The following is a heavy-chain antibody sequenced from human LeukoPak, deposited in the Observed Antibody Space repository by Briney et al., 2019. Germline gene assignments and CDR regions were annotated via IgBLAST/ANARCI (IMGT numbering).Heavy chain of an antibody. CDR2: IYFSGST. Sequence: SETLSLTCTVSGDSISSYYWNWIRKPPGKGPEWIGYIYFSGSTNYNPSLKSRVTMSVDTSKNQFSLKLSSVTAADTAVYYCARGFYSEPFDYWGQGILVTVSS. J-gene: IGHJ4*02. D-gene: IGHD2/OR15-2a*01. CDR3: ARGFYSEPFDY. V-gene: IGHV4-59*08. CDR1: GDSISSYY.